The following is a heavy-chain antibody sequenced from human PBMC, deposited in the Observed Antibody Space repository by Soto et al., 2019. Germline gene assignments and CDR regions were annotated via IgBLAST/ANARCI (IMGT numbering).Heavy chain of an antibody. CDR3: GRGRSGQIVVFY. D-gene: IGHD5-12*01. Sequence: ASVKVSCKASGYTFTGHCIHWVRQAPEQGPEWMGEIGPESGATRYAQKFQGRVTMTRDMSITTVYMELNNLSPDDTAVYYCGRGRSGQIVVFYWGQGTPVTVSS. V-gene: IGHV1-2*02. J-gene: IGHJ4*02. CDR1: GYTFTGHC. CDR2: IGPESGAT.